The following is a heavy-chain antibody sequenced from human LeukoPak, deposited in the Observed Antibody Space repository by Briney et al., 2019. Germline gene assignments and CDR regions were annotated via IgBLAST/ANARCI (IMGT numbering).Heavy chain of an antibody. D-gene: IGHD3-10*01. CDR3: ARDVYYGSGHDY. J-gene: IGHJ4*02. CDR1: GDSISSDNW. Sequence: SETLSLTCVVSGDSISSDNWWNWVRQAPGKGLEWIGEIFHGGSTSYNPSLKSRVTMSVDKSKNQFSLNLNSVTAADTAIYYCARDVYYGSGHDYWGQGTLVTVSS. CDR2: IFHGGST. V-gene: IGHV4-4*02.